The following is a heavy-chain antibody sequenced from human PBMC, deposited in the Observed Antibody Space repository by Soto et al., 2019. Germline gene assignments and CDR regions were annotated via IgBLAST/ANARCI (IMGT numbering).Heavy chain of an antibody. V-gene: IGHV1-18*01. CDR3: ASNRARTSMAIDS. D-gene: IGHD5-18*01. J-gene: IGHJ4*02. CDR1: GYTFTNFG. CDR2: ISAYNGNT. Sequence: ASVKVSCKASGYTFTNFGISWVRQAPGQGLEWMGWISAYNGNTNYAQKFQGRVTMTTDTSTSTAYMEVRSLRFDDTAVYYCASNRARTSMAIDSWGQEALVTVSS.